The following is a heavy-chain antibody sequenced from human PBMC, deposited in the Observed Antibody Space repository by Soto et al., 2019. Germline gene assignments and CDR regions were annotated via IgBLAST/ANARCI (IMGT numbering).Heavy chain of an antibody. Sequence: ESGGGLVTPGGSLRLSCAASGFTFSSYSMNWVRQAPGKGLEWVSSISSSSSYIYYADSVKGRFTISRDNAKNSLYLQMNSLRAEDTAVYYCARDRRCSGGSCFDYWGQGTLVTVSS. CDR3: ARDRRCSGGSCFDY. J-gene: IGHJ4*02. D-gene: IGHD2-15*01. V-gene: IGHV3-21*01. CDR1: GFTFSSYS. CDR2: ISSSSSYI.